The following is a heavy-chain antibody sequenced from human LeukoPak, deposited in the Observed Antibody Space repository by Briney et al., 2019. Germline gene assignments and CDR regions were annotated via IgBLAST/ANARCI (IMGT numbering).Heavy chain of an antibody. Sequence: SETLSLTCTVSGGSVSSGNYYWSWIRQPPGKGLEWIGYIYYSGSTNYNPSLESRVTISVDTSKNQFSLKLSSVTAADTAIYYCTAYISSWYSGWFDPWGQGTLATVSS. V-gene: IGHV4-61*01. J-gene: IGHJ5*02. CDR1: GGSVSSGNYY. CDR3: TAYISSWYSGWFDP. CDR2: IYYSGST. D-gene: IGHD6-13*01.